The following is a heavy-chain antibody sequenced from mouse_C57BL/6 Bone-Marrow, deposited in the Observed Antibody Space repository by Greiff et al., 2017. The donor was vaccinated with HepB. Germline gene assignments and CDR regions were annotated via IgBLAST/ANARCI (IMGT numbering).Heavy chain of an antibody. CDR2: IYPGDGDN. Sequence: QVQLQQSGAELVKPGASVKISCKASGYAFSSYWMNWVKQRPGKGLEWIGQIYPGDGDNNYNGKFKGKAQLTADKSSSTAYMQLRSLTSEDSAVYFCARSGTTVSYWYFDVWGTGTTVTVSS. CDR1: GYAFSSYW. D-gene: IGHD1-1*01. CDR3: ARSGTTVSYWYFDV. V-gene: IGHV1-80*01. J-gene: IGHJ1*03.